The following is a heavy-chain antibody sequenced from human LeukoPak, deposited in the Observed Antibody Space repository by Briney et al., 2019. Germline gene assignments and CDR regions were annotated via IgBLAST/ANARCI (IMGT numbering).Heavy chain of an antibody. J-gene: IGHJ4*02. CDR3: ARTRYYYNSRSYGAPYYFDY. Sequence: PSETLSLTCAVSGGSVSSNSYYWGWIRQPPGKGLEWIGSIYYGGSTYYNPSLKSRVTISVDTSKNQFSLKLSSVTAADTAVYYCARTRYYYNSRSYGAPYYFDYWGQGTLVTVSS. CDR2: IYYGGST. V-gene: IGHV4-39*01. D-gene: IGHD3-10*01. CDR1: GGSVSSNSYY.